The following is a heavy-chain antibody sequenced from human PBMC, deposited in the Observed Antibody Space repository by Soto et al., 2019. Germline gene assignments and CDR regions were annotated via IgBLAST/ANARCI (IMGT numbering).Heavy chain of an antibody. CDR3: TRFSSTAYYYDSSGYFDY. Sequence: GGSLRLSCTASGFTFGYYAMSWFRQAPGKGLEWVGFIRSKAYGGTTEYAASVKGRFTISRDDSKSIAYLQMNSLKTEDTAVYYCTRFSSTAYYYDSSGYFDYWGQGTLVTVSS. V-gene: IGHV3-49*03. CDR2: IRSKAYGGTT. CDR1: GFTFGYYA. J-gene: IGHJ4*02. D-gene: IGHD3-22*01.